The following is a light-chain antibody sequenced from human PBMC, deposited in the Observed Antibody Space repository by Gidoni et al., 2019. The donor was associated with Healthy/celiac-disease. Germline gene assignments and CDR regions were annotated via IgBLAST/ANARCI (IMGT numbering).Light chain of an antibody. J-gene: IGKJ4*01. CDR1: QSVSSSY. CDR3: QPYGRSPLT. V-gene: IGKV3-20*01. CDR2: GAS. Sequence: ENVLTQSPGTLSLSPGERATLSCRASQSVSSSYLAWYQQKPGQAPRLLIYGASSSAPGIPDRFRGSGSGPDFTLPIRRLEPDDFAVSYCQPYGRSPLTFGGGTKVEIK.